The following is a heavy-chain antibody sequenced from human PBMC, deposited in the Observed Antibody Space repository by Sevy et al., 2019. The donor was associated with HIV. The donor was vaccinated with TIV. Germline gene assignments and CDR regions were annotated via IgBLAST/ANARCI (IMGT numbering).Heavy chain of an antibody. J-gene: IGHJ4*02. CDR3: ARKMELLVPDY. Sequence: GGSLRLSCAASGFIFSNYNMKWVRQAPGKGLEWVSSISSNSNEIYYGDSVKGRFTISRDNAKNSLYLQMNSLRAEDTAVYYYARKMELLVPDYWGQGTLVTVSS. D-gene: IGHD2-21*02. CDR1: GFIFSNYN. V-gene: IGHV3-21*01. CDR2: ISSNSNEI.